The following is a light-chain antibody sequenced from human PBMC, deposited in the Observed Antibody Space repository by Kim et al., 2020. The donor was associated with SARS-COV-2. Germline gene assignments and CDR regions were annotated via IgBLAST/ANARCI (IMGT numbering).Light chain of an antibody. CDR2: GAS. CDR1: QSVSSN. V-gene: IGKV3-15*01. J-gene: IGKJ1*01. CDR3: QQYNNWPPWT. Sequence: SPGERATLACRASQSVSSNLAWYQQNPGQAPRLLFYGASTRATGIPARFSGSGSGTEFTLTISSLQSEDFAVYYCQQYNNWPPWTFGQGTKVDIK.